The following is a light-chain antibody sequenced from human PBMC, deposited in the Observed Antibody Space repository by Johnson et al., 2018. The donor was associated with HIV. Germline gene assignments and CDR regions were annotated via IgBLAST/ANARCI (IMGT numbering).Light chain of an antibody. CDR3: GTWDSSLSAGFYV. J-gene: IGLJ1*01. Sequence: QSVLTQPPSVSAAPGQKVTISCSGSSSNIGNNYVSWYQQLPGTAPKLLIYDNNKRPSGIPDRFSGSKSGTSATLGITRLQPGDEADYYCGTWDSSLSAGFYVFGTGTKVTVL. CDR2: DNN. V-gene: IGLV1-51*01. CDR1: SSNIGNNY.